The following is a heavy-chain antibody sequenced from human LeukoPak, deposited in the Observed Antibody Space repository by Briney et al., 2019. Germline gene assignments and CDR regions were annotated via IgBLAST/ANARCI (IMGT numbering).Heavy chain of an antibody. CDR1: GYTFTSYD. D-gene: IGHD6-19*01. J-gene: IGHJ3*02. V-gene: IGHV1-8*03. CDR3: ARGGGRIAVAEVGLYAFDI. Sequence: ASVKVSCKASGYTFTSYDINWVRQATGQGLEWMGWMNPNSGNTGYAQKFQGRVTITRNTSISTAYMELSSLRSEDTAVYYCARGGGRIAVAEVGLYAFDIWGQGTMVTVSS. CDR2: MNPNSGNT.